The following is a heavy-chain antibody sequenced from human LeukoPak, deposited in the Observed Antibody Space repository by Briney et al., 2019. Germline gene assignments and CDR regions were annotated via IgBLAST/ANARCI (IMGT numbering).Heavy chain of an antibody. V-gene: IGHV3-20*04. CDR1: GLTFDDYG. CDR3: ARVAGYSYDYNWFDP. D-gene: IGHD6-13*01. CDR2: INWNGGST. J-gene: IGHJ5*02. Sequence: GGSLRLSCAASGLTFDDYGMSWVRQAPGKGLEWVSGINWNGGSTGYADSVKGRFTISRDNAKNSLYLQMNSLRAEDTALYYCARVAGYSYDYNWFDPWGQGTLVTVSS.